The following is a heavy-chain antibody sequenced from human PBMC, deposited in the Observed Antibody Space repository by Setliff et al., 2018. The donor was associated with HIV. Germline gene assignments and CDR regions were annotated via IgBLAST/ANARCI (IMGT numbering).Heavy chain of an antibody. V-gene: IGHV4-34*01. CDR2: IDYSGSP. CDR3: ARVARYSYGSFES. D-gene: IGHD5-18*01. Sequence: SETLSLTCAVYGGSFSGYHWSWIRQPPGKGLEWIGVIDYSGSPNSNPSLKGRVTISIATSKKQFSLRLTSVTAADTAVYYCARVARYSYGSFESWGQGTLVTVSS. J-gene: IGHJ4*02. CDR1: GGSFSGYH.